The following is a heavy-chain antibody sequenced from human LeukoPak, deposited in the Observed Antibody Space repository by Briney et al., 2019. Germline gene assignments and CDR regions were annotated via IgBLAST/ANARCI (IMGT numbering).Heavy chain of an antibody. J-gene: IGHJ6*03. CDR3: ARRKVRGRYDGEVKYYYFYFTDV. Sequence: SETLSLTCAVYGGSFSGYYWSWIRQPPGKGLEWIGEINHSGSTNYNPSLKSRVTISVDTSKNQSSLKLSSVTAAATAVFCCARRKVRGRYDGEVKYYYFYFTDVWGKGTTVTISS. V-gene: IGHV4-34*01. D-gene: IGHD3-10*01. CDR1: GGSFSGYY. CDR2: INHSGST.